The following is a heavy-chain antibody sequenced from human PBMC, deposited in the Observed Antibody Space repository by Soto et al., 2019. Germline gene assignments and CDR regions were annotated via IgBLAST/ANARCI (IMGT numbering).Heavy chain of an antibody. J-gene: IGHJ4*02. CDR2: ISGSGGST. CDR1: GFTFSSYA. V-gene: IGHV3-23*01. CDR3: ARRGSGSYSDS. Sequence: EVQLLESGGGLVQPGGSLRLSCAASGFTFSSYAMRWVRQAPGKGLEWVSAISGSGGSTYYADSVKGRFTISRDNSKNTVYMQMNGLSGEDTAVYYCARRGSGSYSDSWGQGTLVTVSS. D-gene: IGHD1-26*01.